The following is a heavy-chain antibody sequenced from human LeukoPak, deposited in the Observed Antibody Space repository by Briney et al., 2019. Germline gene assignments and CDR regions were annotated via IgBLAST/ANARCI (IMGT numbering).Heavy chain of an antibody. Sequence: SETLTLTCTVSNDSISSYCCSWVRQPPGKGLEWIGFMCPSGRTDYNPSLKSRVTMSIDTSKNQLSMELRFLTAADTAVYYCATSYDGKTAPYDLWGHGTLVTVSS. D-gene: IGHD4-23*01. CDR3: ATSYDGKTAPYDL. CDR2: MCPSGRT. J-gene: IGHJ5*02. CDR1: NDSISSYC. V-gene: IGHV4-4*08.